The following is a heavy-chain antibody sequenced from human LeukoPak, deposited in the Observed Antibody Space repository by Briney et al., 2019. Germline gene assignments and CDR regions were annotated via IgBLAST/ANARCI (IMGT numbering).Heavy chain of an antibody. CDR2: IKSKTDGGTT. D-gene: IGHD3-22*01. CDR3: TTDTQDYCDSSGYFPRGL. J-gene: IGHJ4*02. Sequence: GGSLRLPCAASGFTFSNAWMSWVRQAPGKGLEWVGRIKSKTDGGTTDYAAPVKGRFTISRDDSKNTLYLQMNSLKTEDTAVYYCTTDTQDYCDSSGYFPRGLWGQGTLATVSS. CDR1: GFTFSNAW. V-gene: IGHV3-15*01.